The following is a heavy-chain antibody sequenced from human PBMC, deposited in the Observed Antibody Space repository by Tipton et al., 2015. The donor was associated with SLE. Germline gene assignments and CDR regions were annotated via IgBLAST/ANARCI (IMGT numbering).Heavy chain of an antibody. D-gene: IGHD2-8*01. V-gene: IGHV3-7*01. CDR2: IHQDGSEE. CDR1: GFTFSSYA. CDR3: ARDRCFGTNCFLDY. Sequence: GSLRLSCAASGFTFSSYAMHWVRQAPGKGLEWVANIHQDGSEEYYVDSVKGRFTISRDNTNNSLFLQMNSLRVEDTAVYYCARDRCFGTNCFLDYWGQGTLVTVSS. J-gene: IGHJ4*02.